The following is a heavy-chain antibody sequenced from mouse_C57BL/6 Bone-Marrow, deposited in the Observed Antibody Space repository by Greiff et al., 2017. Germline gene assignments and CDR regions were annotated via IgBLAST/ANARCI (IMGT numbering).Heavy chain of an antibody. CDR2: ISTGGSYT. CDR3: ARWVYAMDY. CDR1: GFTFSSYG. J-gene: IGHJ4*01. V-gene: IGHV5-6*01. Sequence: EVQLVESGGDLVKPGGSLKLSCAASGFTFSSYGMSWVRQTPDKRLEWVATISTGGSYTYYPDSVKGRFTISRDNAKNTLYLQMCSLKSEDTARYYCARWVYAMDYWGQGTSVTVSS.